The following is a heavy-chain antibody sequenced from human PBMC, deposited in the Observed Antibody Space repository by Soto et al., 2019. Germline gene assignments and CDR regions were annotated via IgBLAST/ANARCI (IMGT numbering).Heavy chain of an antibody. V-gene: IGHV3-72*01. CDR3: VRVITGGTTYFDY. CDR2: ARNKPKGYTT. Sequence: EVQLVESGGGLVQPGGSLRLSCAASGFTFSDHYIDWVRQAPGMGLEWVGRARNKPKGYTTDYAASVKGRFTISRDDSRNTGYLQMNSLKSDDTAVYSCVRVITGGTTYFDYWGQGTLVTVAS. CDR1: GFTFSDHY. J-gene: IGHJ4*02. D-gene: IGHD1-26*01.